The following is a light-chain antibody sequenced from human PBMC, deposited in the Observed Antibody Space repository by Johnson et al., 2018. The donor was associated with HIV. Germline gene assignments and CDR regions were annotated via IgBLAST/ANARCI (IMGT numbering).Light chain of an antibody. CDR1: SSNIGNNY. Sequence: QPVLTQPPSVSAAPGQKVTISCSGSSSNIGNNYVSWYQQLPGTAPKLLIYDNNKRPSGIPDRFSGSKSGTSATLGITGLQTGAEADYYCGTWDSSLSANVFGTGTKVTVL. CDR3: GTWDSSLSANV. V-gene: IGLV1-51*01. J-gene: IGLJ1*01. CDR2: DNN.